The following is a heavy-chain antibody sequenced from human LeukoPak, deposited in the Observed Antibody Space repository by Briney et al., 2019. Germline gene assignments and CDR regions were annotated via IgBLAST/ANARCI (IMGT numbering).Heavy chain of an antibody. CDR3: ARGYSSSWNYLDY. Sequence: SETLSLTCTVFGGSISNYWWSWIRQPPGKGLEWIGYVSDSGSTNYNPSLKSRVTISVDTSKKQFSLKVSSVTAADTAVYYCARGYSSSWNYLDYWGQGTLVTVSS. D-gene: IGHD6-13*01. CDR1: GGSISNYW. V-gene: IGHV4-59*01. J-gene: IGHJ4*02. CDR2: VSDSGST.